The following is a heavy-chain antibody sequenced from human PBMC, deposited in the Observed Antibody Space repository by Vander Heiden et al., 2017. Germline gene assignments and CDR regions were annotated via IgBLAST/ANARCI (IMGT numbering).Heavy chain of an antibody. D-gene: IGHD6-6*01. CDR3: ARHSSSSRGWFDP. V-gene: IGHV4-59*01. CDR1: GGSISSYY. Sequence: QVQLQESGPGLVKPSETLSLTCTVSGGSISSYYWSWIRQPPGKGLEWIGYIYYSGNTNYNPSLKSRVTISVDTSKNQFSLKLSSVTAADTAVYYCARHSSSSRGWFDPWVQGTLVTVSS. J-gene: IGHJ5*02. CDR2: IYYSGNT.